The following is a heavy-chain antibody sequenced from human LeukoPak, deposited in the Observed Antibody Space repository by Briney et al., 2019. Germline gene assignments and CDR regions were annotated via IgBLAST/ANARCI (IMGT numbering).Heavy chain of an antibody. J-gene: IGHJ4*02. CDR1: GFTFSSYG. CDR2: IRFDGSNK. V-gene: IGHV3-30*02. Sequence: GGSLRLSCAASGFTFSSYGMHWVRQAPGKGLEGVAFIRFDGSNKQYADSVKGRFTISRDNSKNTLYLQMNSLRAEDTAVYSCAKDTSGGPYWGQGSLVSVSS. CDR3: AKDTSGGPY. D-gene: IGHD3-16*01.